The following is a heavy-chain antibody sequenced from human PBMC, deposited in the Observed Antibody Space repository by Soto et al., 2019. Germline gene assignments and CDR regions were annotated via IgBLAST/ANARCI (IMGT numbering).Heavy chain of an antibody. CDR3: ARGCSGGSCYREGYFDY. D-gene: IGHD2-15*01. Sequence: QVQLQESGPGLVKPSETLSLTCTVSGGSVSSGSYYWSWIRQPPGKGLEWIGYIYYSGSTNYNPSLQSRVTISVDTSKNQFSLKLSSVTAADTAVYYCARGCSGGSCYREGYFDYWGQGTLVTVSS. CDR1: GGSVSSGSYY. V-gene: IGHV4-61*01. J-gene: IGHJ4*02. CDR2: IYYSGST.